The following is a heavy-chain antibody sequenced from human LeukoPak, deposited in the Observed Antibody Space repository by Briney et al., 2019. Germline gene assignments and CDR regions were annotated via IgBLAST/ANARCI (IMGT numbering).Heavy chain of an antibody. CDR2: INPNSGGT. J-gene: IGHJ6*03. CDR3: ARDTVYGSGNLYYYYMDV. V-gene: IGHV1-2*06. D-gene: IGHD3-10*01. Sequence: GASVKVSCKASGYTFTGYYMHWVRQAPGQGLEWMGRINPNSGGTNYAQKSQGRVTMTRDTSISTAYMELSRLRSDDTAVYYCARDTVYGSGNLYYYYMDVWGKGTTVTVSS. CDR1: GYTFTGYY.